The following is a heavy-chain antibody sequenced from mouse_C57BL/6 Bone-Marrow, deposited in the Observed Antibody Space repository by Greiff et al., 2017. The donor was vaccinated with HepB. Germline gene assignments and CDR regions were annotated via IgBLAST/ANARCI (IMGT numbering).Heavy chain of an antibody. Sequence: QVQLKQSGAELVRPGASVTLSCKASGYTFNDYEMHWVKQTPVHGLEWIGAIDPETGGTAYNQKFKGKTILTADKSSSTAYMELRSLTSEDAAVYYCTRRSNYLAWFAYWGQGTLVTVSA. CDR1: GYTFNDYE. V-gene: IGHV1-15*01. CDR3: TRRSNYLAWFAY. J-gene: IGHJ3*01. D-gene: IGHD2-5*01. CDR2: IDPETGGT.